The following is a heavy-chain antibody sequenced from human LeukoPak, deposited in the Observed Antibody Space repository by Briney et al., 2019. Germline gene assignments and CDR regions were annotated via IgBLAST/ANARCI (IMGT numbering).Heavy chain of an antibody. Sequence: ASVKVSYKASGGTFSSYAISWVRQAPGQGLEWMGGIIPIFGTANYAQKFQGRVTITADESTSTAYMELSSLRSEDTAVYYCATGSRWFGESMGYWGQGTLVTVSS. CDR2: IIPIFGTA. V-gene: IGHV1-69*01. J-gene: IGHJ4*02. D-gene: IGHD3-10*01. CDR3: ATGSRWFGESMGY. CDR1: GGTFSSYA.